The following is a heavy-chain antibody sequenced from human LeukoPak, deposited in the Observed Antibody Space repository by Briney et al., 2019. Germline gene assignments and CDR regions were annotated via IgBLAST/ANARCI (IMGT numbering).Heavy chain of an antibody. V-gene: IGHV1-69*13. Sequence: SVKVSCKASGGTFSSYAISWVRLAPGQGREWMGGIIPIFGTANYAQKFQGRVTITADESTSTAYMELSSLRSEDTAVYYCARGGGYVLASFDYWGQGTLLTVSS. CDR3: ARGGGYVLASFDY. J-gene: IGHJ4*02. D-gene: IGHD5-12*01. CDR2: IIPIFGTA. CDR1: GGTFSSYA.